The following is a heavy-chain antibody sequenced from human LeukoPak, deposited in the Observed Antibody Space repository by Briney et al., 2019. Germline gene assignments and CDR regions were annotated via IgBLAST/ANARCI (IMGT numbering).Heavy chain of an antibody. CDR2: IYYSGST. J-gene: IGHJ5*02. CDR1: GDSITSTTHY. D-gene: IGHD3-10*01. Sequence: SETLSLTCTVSGDSITSTTHYWSWIRQPPGKGLEWIGSIYYSGSTYYNPSLKSRVTISVDTSKNQFSLKLSSVTAADTAVYYCARVGSGLFRPWGQGTLVTVSS. V-gene: IGHV4-39*07. CDR3: ARVGSGLFRP.